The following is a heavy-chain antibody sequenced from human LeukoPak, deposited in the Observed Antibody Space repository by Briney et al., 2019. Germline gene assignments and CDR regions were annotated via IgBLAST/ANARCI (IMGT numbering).Heavy chain of an antibody. CDR2: IYPGDSDT. CDR1: GYSLTSYW. CDR3: ARLQQQLSPFDY. V-gene: IGHV5-51*01. D-gene: IGHD6-13*01. J-gene: IGHJ4*02. Sequence: GESLKISCKGSGYSLTSYWIGWVRQMPGKGLEWMGIIYPGDSDTRYNPSFQGQVTISADRSINTAYLHWSSLKASDTAIYYCARLQQQLSPFDYWGQGTLVTVSS.